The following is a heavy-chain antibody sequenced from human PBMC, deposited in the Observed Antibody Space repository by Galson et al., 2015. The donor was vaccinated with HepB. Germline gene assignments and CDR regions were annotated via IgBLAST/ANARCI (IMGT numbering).Heavy chain of an antibody. CDR3: ARHEVGSTRLQAFEI. Sequence: SVKVSCKASGYTFTSYYMHWVRQAPGQGLEWMGIINPSGGSTRYAQKFQGRVTMTRDTSTSTGYMVLRSLRSEDTAVYYCARHEVGSTRLQAFEIWGQVTMVSVSS. D-gene: IGHD1-26*01. J-gene: IGHJ3*02. CDR2: INPSGGST. CDR1: GYTFTSYY. V-gene: IGHV1-46*01.